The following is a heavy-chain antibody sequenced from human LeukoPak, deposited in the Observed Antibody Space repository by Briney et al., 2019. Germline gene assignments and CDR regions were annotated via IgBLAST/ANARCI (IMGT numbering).Heavy chain of an antibody. V-gene: IGHV4-4*09. D-gene: IGHD6-13*01. CDR1: GGSISSYY. CDR3: ARLGGSSWYFDAFDI. Sequence: SETLSLTCTVSGGSISSYYWSWIRQPPGKGLEWIGYIYTSGSTNYNPSLKSRVTISVDTPKIQFSLKLSSVTAADTAAYYCARLGGSSWYFDAFDIWGQGTMVTVSS. J-gene: IGHJ3*02. CDR2: IYTSGST.